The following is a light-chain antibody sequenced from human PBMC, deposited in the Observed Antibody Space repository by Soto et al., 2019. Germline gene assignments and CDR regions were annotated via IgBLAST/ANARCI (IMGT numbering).Light chain of an antibody. V-gene: IGLV1-47*01. Sequence: QSVLTQPPSASGTPGQRVTISCSGSSSNIGSNYVYWYQQLPGTAPKLLIYRNNQRPSGVPDRFSGSKSGTSASLAISGLRSEAEAEYYCAAWDDSLSGPHVVFGGGTKLTVL. J-gene: IGLJ2*01. CDR1: SSNIGSNY. CDR2: RNN. CDR3: AAWDDSLSGPHVV.